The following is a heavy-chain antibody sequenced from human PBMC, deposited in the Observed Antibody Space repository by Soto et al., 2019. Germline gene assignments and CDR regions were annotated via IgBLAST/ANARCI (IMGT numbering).Heavy chain of an antibody. CDR2: IYYSGST. Sequence: PSETLSLTCTVSGGSISSYYWSWIRQPPGKGLEWIGYIYYSGSTNYNPSLKSRVTISVDTSKNQFSLKLSSVTAADTAVYYCARVYSYGYVIPQWLVDYWGQGTLVTVSS. J-gene: IGHJ4*02. D-gene: IGHD5-18*01. CDR3: ARVYSYGYVIPQWLVDY. V-gene: IGHV4-59*12. CDR1: GGSISSYY.